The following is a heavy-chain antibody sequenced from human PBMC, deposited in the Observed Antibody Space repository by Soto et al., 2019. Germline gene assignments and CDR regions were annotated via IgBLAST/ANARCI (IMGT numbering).Heavy chain of an antibody. J-gene: IGHJ4*02. V-gene: IGHV3-23*01. CDR2: ISGSGDST. CDR3: AKEFLRPFDY. Sequence: PGGSLRLSCAASGFTFSNYAMSWVRQAPGKGPEWVSAISGSGDSTYYADSVKGRFTISRDNSKNTLYLQMNSLRAEDTAVYYCAKEFLRPFDYWGQGTLVTVSS. CDR1: GFTFSNYA.